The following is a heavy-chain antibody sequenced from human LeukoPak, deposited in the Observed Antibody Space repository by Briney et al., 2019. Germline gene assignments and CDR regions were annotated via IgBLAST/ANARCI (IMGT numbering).Heavy chain of an antibody. CDR1: GGTFSRFT. D-gene: IGHD3-22*01. CDR2: ITPIFGTA. Sequence: ASVKVSCKASGGTFSRFTISWVRQAPGQGFEWMGGITPIFGTANFAQKFQGRVSITADESTSTAFMELSSLRSEDTAVYYCAREWGLGSSGYYYAYWGQGTLVTVSS. V-gene: IGHV1-69*13. CDR3: AREWGLGSSGYYYAY. J-gene: IGHJ4*02.